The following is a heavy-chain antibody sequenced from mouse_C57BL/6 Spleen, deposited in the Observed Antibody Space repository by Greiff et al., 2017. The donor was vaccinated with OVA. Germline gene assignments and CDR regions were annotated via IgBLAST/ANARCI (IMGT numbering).Heavy chain of an antibody. V-gene: IGHV3-1*01. D-gene: IGHD3-2*02. CDR1: GYSITSGYD. Sequence: EVQGVESGPGMVKPSQSLSLTCTVTGYSITSGYDWHWIRHFPGNKLEWMGYISYSGSTNYNPSLKSRISITHDTSKNHFFLKLNSLTTQYTAPYYCALDSSGYWYAMDYWGQGPSVTVSS. CDR2: ISYSGST. J-gene: IGHJ4*01. CDR3: ALDSSGYWYAMDY.